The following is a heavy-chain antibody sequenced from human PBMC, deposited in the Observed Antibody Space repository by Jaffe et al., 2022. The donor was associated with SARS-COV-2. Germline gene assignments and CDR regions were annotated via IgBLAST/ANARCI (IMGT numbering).Heavy chain of an antibody. CDR2: INHSGST. D-gene: IGHD6-19*01. V-gene: IGHV4-34*01. J-gene: IGHJ4*02. CDR3: ARAAGYSSGWWDY. Sequence: QVQLQQWGAGLLKPSETLSLTCAVYGGSFSGYYWSWIRQPPGKGLEWIGEINHSGSTNYNPSLKSRVTISVDTSKNQFSLKLSSVTAADTAVYYCARAAGYSSGWWDYWGQGTLVTVSS. CDR1: GGSFSGYY.